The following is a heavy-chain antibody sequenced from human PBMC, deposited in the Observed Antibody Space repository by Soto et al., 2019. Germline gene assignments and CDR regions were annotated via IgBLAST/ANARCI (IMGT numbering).Heavy chain of an antibody. V-gene: IGHV4-59*01. Sequence: KPSETLSLTCTVSGGSISSYYWSWIRQPPGKGPEWIGYIYYSGSTNYNPSLKSRVTISVDTSKNQFSLKLSSVTAADTAVYYCARGGVVVVPAAIGWFDPWGQGTLVTVSS. D-gene: IGHD2-2*01. CDR2: IYYSGST. J-gene: IGHJ5*02. CDR3: ARGGVVVVPAAIGWFDP. CDR1: GGSISSYY.